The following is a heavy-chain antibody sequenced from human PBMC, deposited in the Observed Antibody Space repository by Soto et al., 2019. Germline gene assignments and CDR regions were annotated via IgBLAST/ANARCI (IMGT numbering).Heavy chain of an antibody. CDR3: TRQGSSSPTAVYYGMDV. D-gene: IGHD6-6*01. V-gene: IGHV3-73*01. CDR2: IRSKANSYAT. CDR1: GFTFSGSA. J-gene: IGHJ6*02. Sequence: HPGGSLRLSCAASGFTFSGSAMHWVRQASGKGLEWVGRIRSKANSYATAYAASVKGRFTISRDDSKNTAYLQMNSLKTEDTAVYYCTRQGSSSPTAVYYGMDVWGQGTTVTVSS.